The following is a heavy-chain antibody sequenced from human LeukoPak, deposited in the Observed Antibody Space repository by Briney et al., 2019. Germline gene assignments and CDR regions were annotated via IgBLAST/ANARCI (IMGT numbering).Heavy chain of an antibody. CDR2: IKQDGSER. CDR1: GFSMSVYW. J-gene: IGHJ4*02. D-gene: IGHD3-22*01. Sequence: PGGSLRLSCEASGFSMSVYWMSWVRQAPGKGLEWVGNIKQDGSERNYVDSVKGRFTISRDNAKKSLYLQMNSLRAEDTAVYYCARVRGAYYHFFDYWGQGTLVTVSS. V-gene: IGHV3-7*01. CDR3: ARVRGAYYHFFDY.